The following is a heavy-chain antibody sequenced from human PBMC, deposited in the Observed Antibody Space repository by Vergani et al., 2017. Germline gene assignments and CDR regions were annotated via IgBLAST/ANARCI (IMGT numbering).Heavy chain of an antibody. J-gene: IGHJ4*02. CDR1: GFTFTAHG. Sequence: EVHLLESGGGLVQSGGSLRLSCAASGFTFTAHGLNWVRQAPGKGLEWVSGISGQNFRTHYADSVKGRFTIARDDTKNTVYLQMNSLRAEDTAVYYCAKDCSGGSCYYDYWGQGTLVTVSS. V-gene: IGHV3-23*01. D-gene: IGHD2-15*01. CDR3: AKDCSGGSCYYDY. CDR2: ISGQNFRT.